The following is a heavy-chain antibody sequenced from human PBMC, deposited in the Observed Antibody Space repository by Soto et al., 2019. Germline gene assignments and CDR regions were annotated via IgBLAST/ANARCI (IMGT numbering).Heavy chain of an antibody. D-gene: IGHD2-2*01. CDR3: ARGKIMDGTRCYDY. CDR2: MNHNSGNT. J-gene: IGHJ4*02. CDR1: GYTFTSYD. V-gene: IGHV1-8*01. Sequence: ASVKVSCKASGYTFTSYDINWVRQATGQGLEWMGWMNHNSGNTGYAQKFQGRVTMTRNTSISTAYMELSSLRSEDTAVYYCARGKIMDGTRCYDYWGQGTLVTVS.